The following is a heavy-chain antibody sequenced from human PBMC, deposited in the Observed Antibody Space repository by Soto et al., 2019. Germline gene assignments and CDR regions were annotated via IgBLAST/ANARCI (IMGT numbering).Heavy chain of an antibody. CDR2: INHSGST. V-gene: IGHV4-34*01. J-gene: IGHJ6*03. CDR1: GGSFSGYY. Sequence: SETLSLTCAVYGGSFSGYYWSWIRQPPGKGLEWIGEINHSGSTNYNPSLKSRVTISVDTSKNQFSLKLSSVTAADTAVYYCASLYSYSMDVWGKGTTVTVSS. CDR3: ASLYSYSMDV.